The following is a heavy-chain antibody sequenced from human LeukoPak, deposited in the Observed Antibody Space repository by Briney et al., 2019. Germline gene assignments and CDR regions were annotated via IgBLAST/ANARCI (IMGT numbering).Heavy chain of an antibody. V-gene: IGHV3-30*18. J-gene: IGHJ4*02. Sequence: GGSLRLSCAASGFTFSSYGMHWVRQAPGKGLEWVAVISYDGSNKYYADSVRGRLTISRDSSKNTLYLQMSSLRAEDAGVYYCAKAPVTTCSGTFCYPFDYWGQGTLVTVSS. CDR3: AKAPVTTCSGTFCYPFDY. D-gene: IGHD2-15*01. CDR1: GFTFSSYG. CDR2: ISYDGSNK.